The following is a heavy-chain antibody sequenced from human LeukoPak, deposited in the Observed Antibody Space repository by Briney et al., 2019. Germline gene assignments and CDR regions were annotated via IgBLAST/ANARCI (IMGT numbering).Heavy chain of an antibody. CDR3: ARMVVAATRCRGWFDP. CDR2: IFYSGST. J-gene: IGHJ5*02. CDR1: GGSISSSSYS. Sequence: SETLSLTCTVSGGSISSSSYSWGWIRQPPGKGLEWIGSIFYSGSTYYSPSLKSRVTISVDTSKNLFSLKLSSVTAADTAVYYCARMVVAATRCRGWFDPWGQGTLVTVSS. D-gene: IGHD2-15*01. V-gene: IGHV4-39*01.